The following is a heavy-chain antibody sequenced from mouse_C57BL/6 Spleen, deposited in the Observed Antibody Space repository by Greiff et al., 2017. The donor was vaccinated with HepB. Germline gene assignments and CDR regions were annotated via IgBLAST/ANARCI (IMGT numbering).Heavy chain of an antibody. Sequence: VQLQQSGAELVRPGASVKLSCTASGFNIKDYYMHWVKQRPEQGLEWIGRIDPEDGDTEYAPKFQGKATMTADTSSNTAYLQLSSLTSEDTAVYYCTPTYYGSSYGYFDVWGTGTTVTVSS. CDR2: IDPEDGDT. V-gene: IGHV14-1*01. CDR1: GFNIKDYY. D-gene: IGHD1-1*01. J-gene: IGHJ1*03. CDR3: TPTYYGSSYGYFDV.